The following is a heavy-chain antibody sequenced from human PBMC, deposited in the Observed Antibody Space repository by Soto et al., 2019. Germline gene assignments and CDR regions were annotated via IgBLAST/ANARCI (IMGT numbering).Heavy chain of an antibody. D-gene: IGHD6-13*01. V-gene: IGHV1-18*01. CDR3: GRHLPPSSSWFLDYYFDY. CDR1: GYTFTSYG. J-gene: IGHJ4*02. Sequence: ASVKVSCKASGYTFTSYGISWVRQAPGQGLEWMGWISAYNGNANYAQKLQGRVTMTTDTSTSTAYMELRSLRSDDTAVYYCGRHLPPSSSWFLDYYFDYWGQGTLVTVSS. CDR2: ISAYNGNA.